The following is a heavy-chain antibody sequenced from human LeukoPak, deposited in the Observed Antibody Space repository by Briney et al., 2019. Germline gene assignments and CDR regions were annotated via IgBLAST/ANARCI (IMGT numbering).Heavy chain of an antibody. CDR2: IYYSGST. D-gene: IGHD1-26*01. V-gene: IGHV4-59*01. CDR1: GGSISSYY. Sequence: SETLSLTCTVSGGSISSYYWSWLRQPAGKGLEGVGYIYYSGSTNYTPSLKSRVTISVDTSKNQFSLKLSSVTAADTAVYYCARVAWESLDYWGQGTLVTVSS. CDR3: ARVAWESLDY. J-gene: IGHJ4*02.